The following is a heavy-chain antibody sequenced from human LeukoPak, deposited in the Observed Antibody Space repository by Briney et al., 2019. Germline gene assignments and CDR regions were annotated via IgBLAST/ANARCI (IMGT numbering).Heavy chain of an antibody. CDR1: GGSISSGDYY. V-gene: IGHV4-30-4*01. J-gene: IGHJ5*02. Sequence: SSETLSLTCTVSGGSISSGDYYWSWIRQPPGXXXXXXXXXXXSGSTYYNPSLKSRVTISVDTSKNQFSLKLSSVTAADTAVYYCARAHEVVPAAILGKENWFDPWGQGTLVTVSS. D-gene: IGHD2-2*01. CDR3: ARAHEVVPAAILGKENWFDP. CDR2: XXXSGST.